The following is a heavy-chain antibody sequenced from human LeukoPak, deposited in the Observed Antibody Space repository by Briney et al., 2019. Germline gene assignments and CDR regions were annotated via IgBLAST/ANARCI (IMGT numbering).Heavy chain of an antibody. D-gene: IGHD2/OR15-2a*01. Sequence: GGSLRLACAASGFDFSGYSMTWVRQAPGKGLEWVASMTSSSTYIDYADSVKGRFTLSRDNAESSLYLQMHSLRVDDMAVYYCARVSVGQGGDHILFYMDVWGKGTTVTVSS. V-gene: IGHV3-21*01. CDR2: MTSSSTYI. J-gene: IGHJ6*03. CDR3: ARVSVGQGGDHILFYMDV. CDR1: GFDFSGYS.